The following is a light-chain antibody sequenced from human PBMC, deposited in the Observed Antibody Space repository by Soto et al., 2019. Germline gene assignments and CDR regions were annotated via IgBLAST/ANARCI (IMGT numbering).Light chain of an antibody. Sequence: EIVLTQSPGTLSLSPGERATLSCRASQSVSSSYLAWYQQKPGQAPRLLIYGASSRATGIPDRFSGSGSGTDFNIPISRLEPEDLAVYYCRGYTFGQGTKLEIK. V-gene: IGKV3-20*01. CDR2: GAS. CDR3: RGYT. J-gene: IGKJ2*01. CDR1: QSVSSSY.